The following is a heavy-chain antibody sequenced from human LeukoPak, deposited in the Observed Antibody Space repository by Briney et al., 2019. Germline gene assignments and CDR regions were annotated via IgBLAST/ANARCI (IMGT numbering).Heavy chain of an antibody. D-gene: IGHD3-22*01. CDR1: GYTFTSYG. CDR3: VRGYYDSSGPYPGDAFDI. V-gene: IGHV1-18*01. Sequence: ASVKVSYKASGYTFTSYGISWVRQAPGRGLEWMGWISAYNGNTNYAQKLQGRVTMTTDTSTSTAYMELRSLRSDDTAVYYCVRGYYDSSGPYPGDAFDIWGQGTMVTVSS. J-gene: IGHJ3*02. CDR2: ISAYNGNT.